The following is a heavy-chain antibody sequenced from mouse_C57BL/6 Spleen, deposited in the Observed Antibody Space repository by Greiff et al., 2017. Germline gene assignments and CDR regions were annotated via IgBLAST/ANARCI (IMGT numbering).Heavy chain of an antibody. CDR3: ARPEVVADYYAMDY. D-gene: IGHD1-1*01. V-gene: IGHV1-64*01. Sequence: QVQLQQPGAELVKPGASVKLSCKASGYTFTSYWMHWVKQRPGQGLEWIGMIHPNSGSTNYNEKFKSKATLTVDKSSSTAYMQLSSLTSEDSAVYYCARPEVVADYYAMDYWGQGTSVTVSS. CDR1: GYTFTSYW. J-gene: IGHJ4*01. CDR2: IHPNSGST.